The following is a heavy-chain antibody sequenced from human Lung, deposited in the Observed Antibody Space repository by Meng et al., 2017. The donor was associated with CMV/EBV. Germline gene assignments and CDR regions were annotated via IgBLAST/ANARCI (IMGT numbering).Heavy chain of an antibody. J-gene: IGHJ4*02. CDR2: IYWDDDK. Sequence: SGFSLTTPNVGVGWLRQPPRNALEWLALIYWDDDKRYNSSLKSRLTITKDTSKNQVVLTLANLDPLDTATYYCARRPTVAEGVYYFDYWGQGTLVTVSS. CDR3: ARRPTVAEGVYYFDY. V-gene: IGHV2-5*02. D-gene: IGHD4-11*01. CDR1: GFSLTTPNVG.